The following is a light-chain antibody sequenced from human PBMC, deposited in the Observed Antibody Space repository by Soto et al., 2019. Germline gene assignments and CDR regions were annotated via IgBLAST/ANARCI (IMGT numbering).Light chain of an antibody. J-gene: IGKJ1*01. CDR2: DAS. Sequence: IVLTQSPGTLSLSPGERATLSCRASQSVTSTYLAGYQQTPGQAPRLLIYDASYRATDIPPRFSGSGSGTDFTLTISRLEPEDFAVYYCQQYGNSPQTFGQGTKVDIK. V-gene: IGKV3-20*01. CDR1: QSVTSTY. CDR3: QQYGNSPQT.